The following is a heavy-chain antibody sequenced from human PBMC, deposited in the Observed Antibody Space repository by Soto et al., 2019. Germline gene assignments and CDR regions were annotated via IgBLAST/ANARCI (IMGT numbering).Heavy chain of an antibody. J-gene: IGHJ6*02. CDR2: MIPIFGTA. V-gene: IGHV1-69*01. D-gene: IGHD6-19*01. Sequence: QVQLVQSGAEVKKPGSSGKVSCKASGGTFSSYAISWVRQAPGQGLEWRGGMIPIFGTANSAQKFQGRVTINADESTSTAYMELSSLRAEDKAVYYCARGAVAREDYYYDYGMDVWGQGTTVTVSS. CDR3: ARGAVAREDYYYDYGMDV. CDR1: GGTFSSYA.